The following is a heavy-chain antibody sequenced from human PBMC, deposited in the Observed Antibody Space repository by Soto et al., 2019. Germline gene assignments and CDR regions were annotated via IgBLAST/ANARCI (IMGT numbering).Heavy chain of an antibody. D-gene: IGHD1-26*01. Sequence: AVKVSCKACGCTFTTSAVQWVRQVRGQRLEWIGWIVVGSGNTNFAQKFQGRVTITRDTSASTAYMELSSLRSEDTAVYYCAREGGGSYSTGYYYYYGMDVWGQGTTVTVSS. CDR2: IVVGSGNT. CDR1: GCTFTTSA. V-gene: IGHV1-58*01. J-gene: IGHJ6*02. CDR3: AREGGGSYSTGYYYYYGMDV.